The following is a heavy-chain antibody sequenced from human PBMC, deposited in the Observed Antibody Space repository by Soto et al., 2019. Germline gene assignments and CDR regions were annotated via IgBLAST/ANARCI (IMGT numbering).Heavy chain of an antibody. J-gene: IGHJ6*02. Sequence: SETLSLTCAVYGGSFSGYYWSWIRQPPGKGLEWIGEINHSGSTNYNPSLKSRVTISVDTSKNQFSLKLSSVTAADTAVYYCARVRGLRDSSGYYYGYYYYYGMDVWGQGTTVTVSS. CDR1: GGSFSGYY. D-gene: IGHD3-22*01. CDR3: ARVRGLRDSSGYYYGYYYYYGMDV. CDR2: INHSGST. V-gene: IGHV4-34*01.